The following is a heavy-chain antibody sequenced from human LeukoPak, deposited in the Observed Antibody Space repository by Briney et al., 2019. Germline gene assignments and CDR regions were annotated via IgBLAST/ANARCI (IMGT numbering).Heavy chain of an antibody. CDR2: IYYSGST. Sequence: SETLSLTCTVSGDSMSSGSYYWSWIRQHPGKGLEWIGYIYYSGSTNYNPSLKSRVTISVDTSKNQFSLKLSSVTAADTAVYHCARMYTDYFDYWGQGTLVTVSS. CDR3: ARMYTDYFDY. CDR1: GDSMSSGSYY. V-gene: IGHV4-61*01. D-gene: IGHD1-1*01. J-gene: IGHJ4*02.